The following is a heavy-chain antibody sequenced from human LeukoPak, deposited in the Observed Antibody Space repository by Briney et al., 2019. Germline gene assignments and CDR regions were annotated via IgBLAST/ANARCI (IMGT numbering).Heavy chain of an antibody. Sequence: ASETLSLTCAVYDKSGSGYYWTRFRQVPGKGLEWIGEIDQSGSTNYNPSLKRRVIISVDTSKSQFSLKMTSVTAADTGLYYCARGVDYWGQGTVVTVSS. CDR3: ARGVDY. V-gene: IGHV4-34*01. CDR2: IDQSGST. CDR1: DKSGSGYY. J-gene: IGHJ4*02.